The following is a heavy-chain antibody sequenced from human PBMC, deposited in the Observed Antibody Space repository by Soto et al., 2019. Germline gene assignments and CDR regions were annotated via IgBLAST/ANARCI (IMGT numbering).Heavy chain of an antibody. CDR2: IYPGDSDT. Sequence: GESLKISCKGSGYSFTNYWMGWVRQMPGKGLEWMGIIYPGDSDTRYSPSFQGQVTISADKSISTAYLQWSSLKASDTAMYYCASARGTIFGVVLIWGQGTMVTVSS. CDR1: GYSFTNYW. D-gene: IGHD3-3*01. V-gene: IGHV5-51*01. CDR3: ASARGTIFGVVLI. J-gene: IGHJ3*02.